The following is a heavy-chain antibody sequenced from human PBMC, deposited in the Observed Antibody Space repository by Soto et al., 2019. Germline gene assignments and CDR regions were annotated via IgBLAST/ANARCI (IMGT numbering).Heavy chain of an antibody. D-gene: IGHD2-15*01. Sequence: QVQLVQSGAEVKKPGASVKVSCKASGYTFNNYGISWVRQAPGQGLEWMGWIGPYNGNTDHAQNFQGRGTMTTDTSTNTAYMELRSLRSDDTALYYCARCYCSVGSCYTCWHFDLWGRGTLVTVSS. V-gene: IGHV1-18*01. CDR2: IGPYNGNT. CDR3: ARCYCSVGSCYTCWHFDL. CDR1: GYTFNNYG. J-gene: IGHJ2*01.